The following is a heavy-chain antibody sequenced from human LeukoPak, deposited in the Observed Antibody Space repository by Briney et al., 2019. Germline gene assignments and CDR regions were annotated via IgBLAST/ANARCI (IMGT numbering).Heavy chain of an antibody. CDR3: ARAKRYSYVDY. V-gene: IGHV3-11*05. CDR1: GFTFSDYY. J-gene: IGHJ4*02. CDR2: ISSSSSYT. Sequence: PGGSLRLSCAASGFTFSDYYMSWIRQASGKGLEWVSYISSSSSYTNYAESVKGRFTISRDNAKNSLYLEINSLRAEDTAVYYCARAKRYSYVDYWGQGTLVTVSS. D-gene: IGHD5-18*01.